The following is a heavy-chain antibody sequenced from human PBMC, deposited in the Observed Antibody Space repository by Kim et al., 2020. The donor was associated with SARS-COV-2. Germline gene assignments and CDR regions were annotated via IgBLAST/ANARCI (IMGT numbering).Heavy chain of an antibody. V-gene: IGHV4-39*01. CDR2: IYYSGST. CDR3: ARQNGGNFYWYFDL. J-gene: IGHJ2*01. Sequence: SETLSLSCTVSGGSISSRSFYWGWIRQPPGKGLEWIGSIYYSGSTHYNPSLKSRVTISVDTSKNQFSLKLSSMTAADTAVYYCARQNGGNFYWYFDLWGRGTLVTASS. D-gene: IGHD2-21*01. CDR1: GGSISSRSFY.